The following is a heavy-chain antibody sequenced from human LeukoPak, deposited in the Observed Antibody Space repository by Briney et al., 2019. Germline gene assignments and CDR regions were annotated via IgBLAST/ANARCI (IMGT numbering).Heavy chain of an antibody. CDR1: GYTFTSYD. J-gene: IGHJ4*02. CDR2: MNPNSGNT. Sequence: ASVKVSCKASGYTFTSYDINWVRQATGQGLEWMGWMNPNSGNTGYAQKFQGRATMTRNTSISTAYMELSSLRSEDTAVYYCARGNVLRYFDWLLRATYYFDYWGQGTLVTVSS. V-gene: IGHV1-8*01. D-gene: IGHD3-9*01. CDR3: ARGNVLRYFDWLLRATYYFDY.